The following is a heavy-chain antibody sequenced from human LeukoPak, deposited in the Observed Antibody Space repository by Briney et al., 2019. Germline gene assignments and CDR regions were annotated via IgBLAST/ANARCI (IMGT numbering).Heavy chain of an antibody. Sequence: PSETLSLTCAVSGYSISSGYYWGWIRQSPGKGLEWIGNIYHSGSTYKNPSLKSRVTISLDTSKNQFSLKLSSVTAAATAMYYCARLSGAPVRHPIYHFDYWGQGTLVAVSS. V-gene: IGHV4-38-2*01. CDR3: ARLSGAPVRHPIYHFDY. J-gene: IGHJ4*02. D-gene: IGHD2-2*02. CDR2: IYHSGST. CDR1: GYSISSGYY.